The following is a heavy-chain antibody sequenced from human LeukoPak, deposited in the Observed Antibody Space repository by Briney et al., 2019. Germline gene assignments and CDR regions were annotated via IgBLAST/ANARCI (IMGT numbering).Heavy chain of an antibody. D-gene: IGHD3-10*01. V-gene: IGHV3-23*01. Sequence: GGSLRLSCAVSGITLSNYGMSWVRQAPGKGLEWVAGLSGSGGGTNYADSVQGRFTISRDNHKNTLYLQMNSLRAEDTAVYFCAKRGVVIRVFLVGFHREAYYFDSWGQGALVTVSS. J-gene: IGHJ4*02. CDR1: GITLSNYG. CDR2: LSGSGGGT. CDR3: AKRGVVIRVFLVGFHREAYYFDS.